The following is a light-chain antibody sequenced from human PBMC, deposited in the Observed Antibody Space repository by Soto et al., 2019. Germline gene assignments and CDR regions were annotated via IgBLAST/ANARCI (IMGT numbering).Light chain of an antibody. Sequence: QPVLTQPPSVSGTPGQTVTISCTGDSSNIGAGFGVHWYQQLSGSAPKLLISHHNNRPSGVPDRFSDSRSGTSTSLSITGLQPEDEAAYYCQSYDSGLRSVVFGGGTKLTVL. CDR3: QSYDSGLRSVV. CDR1: SSNIGAGFG. V-gene: IGLV1-40*01. J-gene: IGLJ3*02. CDR2: HHN.